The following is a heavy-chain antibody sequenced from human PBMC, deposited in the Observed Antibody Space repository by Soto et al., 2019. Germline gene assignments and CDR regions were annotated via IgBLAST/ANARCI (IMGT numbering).Heavy chain of an antibody. V-gene: IGHV3-7*01. CDR2: IKQDGSEK. Sequence: GGSLRLSCAASGFTFSSYWMSWVRQAPGKGLEWVANIKQDGSEKYYVDSVKGRFTISRDNAKNSLYLQMNSLGAEDAAVYYCARVYSSSSGRAIDSWGQGTLVTVSS. J-gene: IGHJ4*02. CDR1: GFTFSSYW. CDR3: ARVYSSSSGRAIDS. D-gene: IGHD6-6*01.